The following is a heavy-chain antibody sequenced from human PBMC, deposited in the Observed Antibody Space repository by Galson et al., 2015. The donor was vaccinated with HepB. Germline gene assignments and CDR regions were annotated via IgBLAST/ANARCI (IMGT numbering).Heavy chain of an antibody. V-gene: IGHV3-53*01. Sequence: SLRLSCAASGFTVSNYYLSWVRQAPGQGLEWVSVIYSGGSTYYADSVKGRFTISRDNSKNTLYLQMNSLRAEDTAVYYCARKQLIHDWFDPWGQGTLVTVSS. J-gene: IGHJ5*02. CDR3: ARKQLIHDWFDP. D-gene: IGHD6-13*01. CDR2: IYSGGST. CDR1: GFTVSNYY.